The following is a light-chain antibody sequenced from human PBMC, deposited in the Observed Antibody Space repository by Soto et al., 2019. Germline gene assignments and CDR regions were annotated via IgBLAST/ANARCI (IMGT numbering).Light chain of an antibody. CDR1: QSVDRY. CDR2: DTS. J-gene: IGKJ2*01. Sequence: EIVLTQSPATLSLSPGDRATLSCRASQSVDRYLAWYQEKPGQAPRLLIYDTSDRATGIPDRFSGSGSGTAFTLTISSVEPEDFAVYYCQQGSHWYTFGQGTKLEIK. V-gene: IGKV3-11*01. CDR3: QQGSHWYT.